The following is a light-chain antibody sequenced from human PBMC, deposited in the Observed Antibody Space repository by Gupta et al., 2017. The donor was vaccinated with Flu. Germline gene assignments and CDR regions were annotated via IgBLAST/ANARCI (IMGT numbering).Light chain of an antibody. Sequence: PSSLPASIGDRVTIICRASQNIASYLNWYQQKAGEAPKLLIYAASSLQSGVPSRFSGSGSGTDFTLTISSLQPEDFATFYCQQTYSAPRTFGQGTRVEI. V-gene: IGKV1-39*01. J-gene: IGKJ1*01. CDR3: QQTYSAPRT. CDR2: AAS. CDR1: QNIASY.